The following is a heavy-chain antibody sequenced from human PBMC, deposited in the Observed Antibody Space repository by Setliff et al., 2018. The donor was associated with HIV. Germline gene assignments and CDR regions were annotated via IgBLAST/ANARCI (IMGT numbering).Heavy chain of an antibody. D-gene: IGHD5-12*01. V-gene: IGHV3-11*04. CDR1: GFTFSDYY. J-gene: IGHJ4*02. CDR3: ARVDGYNALGY. CDR2: IGSSGNTI. Sequence: GGSLRLSCAASGFTFSDYYMTWIRQAPGKGLEWLSYIGSSGNTIYYADSVKGRFTISRDDAKNTLYLQMNSLRAEDTAVYYCARVDGYNALGYWGQGTLVTVSS.